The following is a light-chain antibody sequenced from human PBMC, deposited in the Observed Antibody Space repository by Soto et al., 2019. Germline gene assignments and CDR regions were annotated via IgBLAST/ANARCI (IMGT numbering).Light chain of an antibody. CDR3: QHYFRGLLT. J-gene: IGKJ4*01. CDR1: QSVSSN. V-gene: IGKV3-15*01. Sequence: EIVMTQSPATLSVSPWERATLSCRASQSVSSNLAWYQQKPGQAPSLLIYGASTRATGTPARFSGSGSGTDFTHTIGGLQSEDFEFFSCQHYFRGLLTFGGGTKVENK. CDR2: GAS.